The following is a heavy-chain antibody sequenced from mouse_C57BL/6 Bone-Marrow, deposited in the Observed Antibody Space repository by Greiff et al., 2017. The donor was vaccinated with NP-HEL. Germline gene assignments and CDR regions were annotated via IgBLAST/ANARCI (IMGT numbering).Heavy chain of an antibody. CDR3: ARDRGIITTNAMDY. CDR2: ISYDGSN. CDR1: GYSITSGYY. V-gene: IGHV3-6*01. J-gene: IGHJ4*01. Sequence: EVKLVESGPGLVKPSQSLSLTCSVTGYSITSGYYWNWIRQFPGNKLEWMGYISYDGSNNYNPSLKNRISITRDTSKNQFFLKLNSVTTEDTATYYCARDRGIITTNAMDYWGQGTSVTVSS. D-gene: IGHD1-1*01.